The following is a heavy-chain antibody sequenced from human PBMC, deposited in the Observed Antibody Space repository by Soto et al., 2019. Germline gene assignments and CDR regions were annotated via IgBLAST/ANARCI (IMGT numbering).Heavy chain of an antibody. V-gene: IGHV3-23*01. CDR2: ISGSGGST. Sequence: GGSLRLSCVASGFTFSSSAMSWVRQAPGKGLEWVSGISGSGGSTYYADSVKGRFTISRDNARNMLYLQVNSLRAEDTAVYFCVRATAVSFDHWGQGTVVTVSS. CDR1: GFTFSSSA. J-gene: IGHJ4*02. CDR3: VRATAVSFDH. D-gene: IGHD2-2*01.